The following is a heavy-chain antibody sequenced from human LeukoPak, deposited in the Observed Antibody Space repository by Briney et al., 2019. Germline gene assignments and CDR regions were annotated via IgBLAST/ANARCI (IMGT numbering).Heavy chain of an antibody. CDR2: INHSGST. CDR3: ARSLGISSIDY. CDR1: GGSFSGYY. J-gene: IGHJ4*02. Sequence: SETLSLTCAVYGGSFSGYYWSWIRQPPGKGLEWGGEINHSGSTNYNPSLKSRVTISVDTSKNQFSLKLSSVTAADTAVYYCARSLGISSIDYWGQGTLVTVSS. V-gene: IGHV4-34*01. D-gene: IGHD1-26*01.